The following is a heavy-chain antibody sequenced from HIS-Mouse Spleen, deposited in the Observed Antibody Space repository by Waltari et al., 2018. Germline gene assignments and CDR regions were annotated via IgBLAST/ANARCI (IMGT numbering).Heavy chain of an antibody. CDR2: ISAHNGNT. J-gene: IGHJ5*02. D-gene: IGHD3-3*01. V-gene: IGHV1-18*01. Sequence: QVQLVQSGAEVKKPGASVKVSCKASGYTFTSYGISWVRQAPGQGLEWMGWISAHNGNTNYEQKLQGRVTMTTDTSTSTAYMELRSLRSDDTAVYYCARSESRFLEWLDWFDPWGQGTLVTVSS. CDR3: ARSESRFLEWLDWFDP. CDR1: GYTFTSYG.